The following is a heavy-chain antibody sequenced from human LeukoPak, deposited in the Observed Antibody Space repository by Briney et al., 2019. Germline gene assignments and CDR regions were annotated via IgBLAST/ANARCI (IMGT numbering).Heavy chain of an antibody. CDR2: ITGSSTHI. CDR3: ARDLNFWSSYSTRGFDY. Sequence: GGSLRLSCAASGFTFSSYSMTWVRQAPGKGLEWVSSITGSSTHIDYADSVKGRFTISRDNAKNSLYLQMNSLRAEDTAVYYCARDLNFWSSYSTRGFDYWGQGTLVTVSS. CDR1: GFTFSSYS. V-gene: IGHV3-21*01. J-gene: IGHJ4*02. D-gene: IGHD3-3*01.